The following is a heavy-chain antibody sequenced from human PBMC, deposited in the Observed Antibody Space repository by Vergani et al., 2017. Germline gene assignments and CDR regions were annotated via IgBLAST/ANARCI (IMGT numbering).Heavy chain of an antibody. Sequence: QVQLVQSGAEVKKPGASVTVSCKASGYTFTNFGLSWARQAPGQGLEWMGWISAYNGNTNYAQKFQGRVTMTTDTPTSTAYMLLRSLRSDDTAVYYCARDRRSCVSGSYWCFDLWGRGTLVTVSS. V-gene: IGHV1-18*01. CDR3: ARDRRSCVSGSYWCFDL. CDR1: GYTFTNFG. J-gene: IGHJ2*01. CDR2: ISAYNGNT. D-gene: IGHD3-10*01.